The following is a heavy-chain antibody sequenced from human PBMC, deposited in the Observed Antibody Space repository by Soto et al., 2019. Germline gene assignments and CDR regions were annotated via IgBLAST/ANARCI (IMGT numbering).Heavy chain of an antibody. J-gene: IGHJ3*01. Sequence: PGGSLRLSCAAFGLSFSTYAMTWVRQTPGKGLEWVSAISGSGGSRYYTDSVQGRFTISRDNSKNTLNLQMNSLRAEDTAVYYCAKNYGEDQAFYDVWGRGTMVTVSS. CDR3: AKNYGEDQAFYDV. CDR1: GLSFSTYA. CDR2: ISGSGGSR. D-gene: IGHD3-10*01. V-gene: IGHV3-23*01.